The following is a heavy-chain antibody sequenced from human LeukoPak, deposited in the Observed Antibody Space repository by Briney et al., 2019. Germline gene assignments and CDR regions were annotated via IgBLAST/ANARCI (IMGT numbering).Heavy chain of an antibody. Sequence: AGGSLRLSCAASGFTFSGYAMHWVRQAPGKGLGWVALISYDGGSNKYYADSVKGRFTISRDNSKNTLCLQMNSLRAEDTAVYYCAREERGHLVGYWGQGTLVTVSS. CDR3: AREERGHLVGY. D-gene: IGHD6-6*01. J-gene: IGHJ4*02. V-gene: IGHV3-30-3*01. CDR2: ISYDGGSNK. CDR1: GFTFSGYA.